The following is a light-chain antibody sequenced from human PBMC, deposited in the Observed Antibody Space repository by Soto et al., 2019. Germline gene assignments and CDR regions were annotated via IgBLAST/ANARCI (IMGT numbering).Light chain of an antibody. Sequence: EIVLTQSPVTLSLSPVERATLSCRASQSVSSSYLAWYQQKPGQAPRLLIYGASSRATGIPDRFSGSGSGTDFTLTISRLEPEDFAVYYCQQYGSSPYTFGQGTKLEIK. J-gene: IGKJ2*01. V-gene: IGKV3-20*01. CDR3: QQYGSSPYT. CDR2: GAS. CDR1: QSVSSSY.